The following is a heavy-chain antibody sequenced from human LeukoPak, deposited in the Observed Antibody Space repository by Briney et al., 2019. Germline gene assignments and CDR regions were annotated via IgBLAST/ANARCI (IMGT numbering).Heavy chain of an antibody. D-gene: IGHD5-12*01. J-gene: IGHJ4*02. CDR1: GGSISSSSYY. CDR2: IYYSGST. Sequence: SETLSLTCTVSGGSISSSSYYWGWIRQPPGKGLEWIGYIYYSGSTNYNPSLKSRVTISVDTSKNQFSLKLSSVTAADTAVYYCARSRGYSGYGRGFDYWGQGTLVTVSS. V-gene: IGHV4-61*05. CDR3: ARSRGYSGYGRGFDY.